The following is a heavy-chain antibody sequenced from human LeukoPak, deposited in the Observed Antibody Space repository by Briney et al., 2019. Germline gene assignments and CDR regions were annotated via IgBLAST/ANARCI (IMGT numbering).Heavy chain of an antibody. CDR2: IYSGGST. J-gene: IGHJ4*02. V-gene: IGHV3-53*01. CDR3: TRDRSGQD. D-gene: IGHD1-1*01. Sequence: AGGSLRLSCAASEFTVSSSYMNWVRQAPGKGLEWVSVIYSGGSTYYADSVKGRFTISRDNSKNTLYLQMNSLRAEDTAVYYCTRDRSGQDWGQGTLVTVSS. CDR1: EFTVSSSY.